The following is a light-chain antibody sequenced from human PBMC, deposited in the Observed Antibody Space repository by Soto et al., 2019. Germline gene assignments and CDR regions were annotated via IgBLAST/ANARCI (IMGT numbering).Light chain of an antibody. V-gene: IGKV3-20*01. Sequence: EIVLTQSPGTLSLSPGERATLACRASQSVSRSYLAWYQQKPGQAPRPLIYRASSRATGIPDRFSGSGSGTDFTLIIINLEPEDSVVYYCQQYDGAPPYTFGPGTKVDIK. CDR2: RAS. J-gene: IGKJ3*01. CDR1: QSVSRSY. CDR3: QQYDGAPPYT.